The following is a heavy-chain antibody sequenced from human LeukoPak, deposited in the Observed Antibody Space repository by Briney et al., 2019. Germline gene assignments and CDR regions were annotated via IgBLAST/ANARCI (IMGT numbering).Heavy chain of an antibody. Sequence: PWETLSLTCTVSGVSLSNGGHYWDWHGQRPGQGLEWVGYIFYTGSTYYNPSLKSRVTIAVDTSKNKFSLRRSSVTAADTAVYSCARSPGIWNEYGRTEYWGEGALVSVSS. CDR3: ARSPGIWNEYGRTEY. J-gene: IGHJ4*02. V-gene: IGHV4-31*03. D-gene: IGHD1-1*01. CDR2: IFYTGST. CDR1: GVSLSNGGHY.